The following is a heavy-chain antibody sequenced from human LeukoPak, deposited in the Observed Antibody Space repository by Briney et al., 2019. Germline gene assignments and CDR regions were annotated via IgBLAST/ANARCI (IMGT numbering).Heavy chain of an antibody. J-gene: IGHJ5*02. CDR2: IYYSGDT. Sequence: PSETLSLTCTVSDGAIAGYSWSWIRQPPGKGLEWIGYIYYSGDTNYNPSLQSRVSVSVGTSKNQFSLKLTSVTAADTAVYYCVRGPYGSGISHWFDPWGQGTLVIVSS. CDR1: DGAIAGYS. D-gene: IGHD3-10*01. V-gene: IGHV4-59*01. CDR3: VRGPYGSGISHWFDP.